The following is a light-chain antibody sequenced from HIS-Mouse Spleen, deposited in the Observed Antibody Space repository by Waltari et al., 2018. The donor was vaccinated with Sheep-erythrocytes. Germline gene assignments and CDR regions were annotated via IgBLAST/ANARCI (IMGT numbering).Light chain of an antibody. CDR2: DDS. J-gene: IGLJ2*01. V-gene: IGLV3-21*02. Sequence: SYVLTQPPSVSVAPGQTARITCGGNNIGSKSVHWYQQKPGQAPVLVVHDDSDRPSGIPGGFSGSNSGNTATLTVSRVEAGDEADYYCQVWDSSSDHVVFGGGTKLTVL. CDR1: NIGSKS. CDR3: QVWDSSSDHVV.